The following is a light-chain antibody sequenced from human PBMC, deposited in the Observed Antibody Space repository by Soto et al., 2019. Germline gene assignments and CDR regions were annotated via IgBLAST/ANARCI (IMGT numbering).Light chain of an antibody. CDR3: SSYTSSSTPYYV. Sequence: QSALTQPASVSGFPGQSITISCTGTSSDVGGYNYVSWYQQHPGKAPKLMIYDVSNRPSGVSNRFSGSKSGNTASLTISGLQAEDEADYYCSSYTSSSTPYYVFGTGTQLTVL. CDR1: SSDVGGYNY. V-gene: IGLV2-14*01. J-gene: IGLJ1*01. CDR2: DVS.